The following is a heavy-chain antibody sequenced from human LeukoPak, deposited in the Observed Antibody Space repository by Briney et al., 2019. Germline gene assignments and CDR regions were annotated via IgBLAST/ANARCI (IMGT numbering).Heavy chain of an antibody. CDR1: GFTFSDHW. CDR3: GRWGVNAGLDR. V-gene: IGHV3-7*04. CDR2: IWPDGSDT. Sequence: PGGSLRLSCAASGFTFSDHWTAWVRQAPGKGLEWVANIWPDGSDTYHVDSVRGRFTISSDNAQNSLNLQMNSLRAEDSAVYYCGRWGVNAGLDRWGQGTLVTVSS. D-gene: IGHD3-10*01. J-gene: IGHJ5*02.